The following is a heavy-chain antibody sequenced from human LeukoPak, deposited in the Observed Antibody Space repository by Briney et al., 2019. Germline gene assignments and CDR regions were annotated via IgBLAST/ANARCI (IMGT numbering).Heavy chain of an antibody. J-gene: IGHJ3*02. CDR3: ARPRGYGYDAFDI. D-gene: IGHD5-18*01. V-gene: IGHV3-30-3*01. CDR2: ISYDGSNK. CDR1: GFTFSSSW. Sequence: GGSLRLSCAASGFTFSSSWMHWVRQAPGKGLEWVAVISYDGSNKYYADSVKGRFTISRDNSKNTLYLQMNSLRAEDTAVYYCARPRGYGYDAFDIWGQGTMVTVSS.